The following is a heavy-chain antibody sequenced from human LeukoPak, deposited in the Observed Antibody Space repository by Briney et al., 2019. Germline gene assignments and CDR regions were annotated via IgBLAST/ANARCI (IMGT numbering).Heavy chain of an antibody. Sequence: PSETLSLTCTVSGGSISSSSYYWGWIRQPPGKGLEWIGSIYYSGCTYYNPSLKSRVTISVDTSKNQFSLKLSSVTAADTAVYYCARHTLGDIVVVPAARPNYYYYMDVWGKGTTVTVSS. J-gene: IGHJ6*03. CDR3: ARHTLGDIVVVPAARPNYYYYMDV. D-gene: IGHD2-2*01. CDR1: GGSISSSSYY. CDR2: IYYSGCT. V-gene: IGHV4-39*01.